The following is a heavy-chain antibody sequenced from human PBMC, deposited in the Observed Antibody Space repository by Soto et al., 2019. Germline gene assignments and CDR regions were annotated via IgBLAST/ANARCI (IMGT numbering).Heavy chain of an antibody. CDR3: ARNRYLAVAGLRTNWFDP. J-gene: IGHJ5*02. D-gene: IGHD6-19*01. Sequence: SETLSLTCTVSGGSISSSSYYWGWIRQPPGKGLEWIGSIYYSGSTYYNPSLKSRVTISVDTSKNQFSLKLSSVTAPDTAVYYCARNRYLAVAGLRTNWFDPWGQGTLVTVS. CDR1: GGSISSSSYY. V-gene: IGHV4-39*01. CDR2: IYYSGST.